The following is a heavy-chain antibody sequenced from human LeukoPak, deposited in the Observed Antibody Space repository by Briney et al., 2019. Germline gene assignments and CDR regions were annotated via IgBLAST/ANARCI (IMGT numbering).Heavy chain of an antibody. D-gene: IGHD1-26*01. J-gene: IGHJ4*02. CDR3: AGEIRWELNNHIDY. Sequence: SQTLSLTCAISGDSVSSNSAAWNWIRQSPSRGLEWLGRTYYRSKWYNDYAVSVKSRITINPDTSKNQFSLQLNSVTPEDTAAYYCAGEIRWELNNHIDYWGQGTLVTVSS. V-gene: IGHV6-1*01. CDR1: GDSVSSNSAA. CDR2: TYYRSKWYN.